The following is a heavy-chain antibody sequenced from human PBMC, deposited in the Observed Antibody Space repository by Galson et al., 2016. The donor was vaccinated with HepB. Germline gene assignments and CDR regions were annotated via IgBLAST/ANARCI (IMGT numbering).Heavy chain of an antibody. CDR2: INPNSGVT. V-gene: IGHV1-2*02. CDR1: GYTFSGFY. Sequence: SCKASGYTFSGFYIHWVRQAPGQGLEWMGWINPNSGVTTYAQEFQGRVTMTRDTSISTVYMELSSLRSDDTAMYYCAREAKPYGDIDSWGQGTLVTVSS. J-gene: IGHJ4*02. D-gene: IGHD4-17*01. CDR3: AREAKPYGDIDS.